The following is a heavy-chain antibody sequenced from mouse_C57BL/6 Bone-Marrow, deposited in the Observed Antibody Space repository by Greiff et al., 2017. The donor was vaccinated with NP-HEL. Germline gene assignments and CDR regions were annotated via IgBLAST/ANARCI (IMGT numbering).Heavy chain of an antibody. CDR2: IDPSDSYT. CDR3: ARLTTITTVVDY. D-gene: IGHD1-1*01. V-gene: IGHV1-59*01. J-gene: IGHJ2*01. Sequence: QVQLQQPGAELVRPGTSVKLSCKASGYTFTSYWMHWVKQRPGQGLEWIGVIDPSDSYTNYNQKVKGKATLTVDTSSSTAYMQLSSLTSEDSAVYYCARLTTITTVVDYWGQGTTLTVSS. CDR1: GYTFTSYW.